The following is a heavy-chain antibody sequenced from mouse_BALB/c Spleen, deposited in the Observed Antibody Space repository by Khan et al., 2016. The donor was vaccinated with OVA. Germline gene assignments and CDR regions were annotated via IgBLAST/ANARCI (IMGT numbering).Heavy chain of an antibody. J-gene: IGHJ3*01. Sequence: VQLKQSGAEPVRPGALVKLSCKASGFNIKDYYMNWVKQRPEQGLEWIGWIDPENGDTIYDPKFQGKASITADTSSNTAYLHLSSLTSEDTAVYYCVSLGYGNDWFAYWGQGTLVTVSA. D-gene: IGHD2-10*02. V-gene: IGHV14-1*02. CDR1: GFNIKDYY. CDR3: VSLGYGNDWFAY. CDR2: IDPENGDT.